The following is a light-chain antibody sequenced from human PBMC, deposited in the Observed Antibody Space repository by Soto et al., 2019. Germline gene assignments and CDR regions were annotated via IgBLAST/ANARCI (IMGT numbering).Light chain of an antibody. CDR1: HSVSSSY. CDR2: GAS. J-gene: IGKJ2*01. CDR3: QQYGSSPPYT. Sequence: EIVLTQSPGTLSLSPGERATLSCRASHSVSSSYLAWYQQKPGQAPRLLIYGASSRATGIPDRFSGSGSVTDFTLTISRLAPEDFAVYYCQQYGSSPPYTCGQGTKLEIK. V-gene: IGKV3-20*01.